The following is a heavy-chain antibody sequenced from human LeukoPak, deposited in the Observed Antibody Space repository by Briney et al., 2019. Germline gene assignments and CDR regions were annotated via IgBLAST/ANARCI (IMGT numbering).Heavy chain of an antibody. D-gene: IGHD4-17*01. CDR2: ISSTSSTI. Sequence: GGSLRLSCAASGLTFSNTYMSWVRQAPGKGLEWVSYISSTSSTIHYADSVKGRFTISRDNAKNSLYLHMSSLRDEDTALYYCARDDRDYVFDYWGRGTLVTVSS. J-gene: IGHJ4*02. CDR1: GLTFSNTY. V-gene: IGHV3-48*02. CDR3: ARDDRDYVFDY.